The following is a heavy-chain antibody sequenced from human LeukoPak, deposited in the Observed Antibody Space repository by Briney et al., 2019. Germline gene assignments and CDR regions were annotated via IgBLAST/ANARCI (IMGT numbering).Heavy chain of an antibody. J-gene: IGHJ4*02. Sequence: SVKVSCKASGGTFSSYAISWMRQAPGQGLEWMGGIIPIFGTANYAQKFQGRVTITTDESTSTAYMELSSLRSEDTAVYYCAREITMVRGARAGFDYWGQGTLVSLSS. D-gene: IGHD3-10*01. CDR1: GGTFSSYA. CDR2: IIPIFGTA. V-gene: IGHV1-69*05. CDR3: AREITMVRGARAGFDY.